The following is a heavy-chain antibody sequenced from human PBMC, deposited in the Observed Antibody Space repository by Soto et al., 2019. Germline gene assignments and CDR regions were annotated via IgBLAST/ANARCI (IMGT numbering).Heavy chain of an antibody. V-gene: IGHV1-18*01. D-gene: IGHD5-12*01. Sequence: GASVKVSCKASGYTFTSYGISWVRQAPVQVLELIVWISAYNVNTNYAQKLQGRFTITTYTSTSTSYIELRSLRSDDTAVYYCARAVDIVATIDCWG. CDR2: ISAYNVNT. J-gene: IGHJ4*01. CDR3: ARAVDIVATIDC. CDR1: GYTFTSYG.